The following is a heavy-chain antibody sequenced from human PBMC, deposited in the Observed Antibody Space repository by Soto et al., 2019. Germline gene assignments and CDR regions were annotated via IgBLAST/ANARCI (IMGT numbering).Heavy chain of an antibody. D-gene: IGHD6-19*01. CDR2: ISWNSGSI. J-gene: IGHJ3*02. Sequence: SLVLSCTASGFTFDDYAMHWVRQAPGKGLEWVSVISWNSGSIGYADSVKGRFTISRDNAKNSLYLQMNSLRAEDTDLYYCAKDYSSGWDDAFDIWGQGTTVTV. V-gene: IGHV3-9*01. CDR1: GFTFDDYA. CDR3: AKDYSSGWDDAFDI.